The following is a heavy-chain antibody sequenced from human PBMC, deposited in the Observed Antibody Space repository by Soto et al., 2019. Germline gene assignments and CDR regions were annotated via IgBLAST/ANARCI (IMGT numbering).Heavy chain of an antibody. Sequence: EVQLVESGGGLVQPGGSLRLSCAASGFTFSSYNMNWVRQAPGKGLEWVSYISSSSITIYYADSVKGRFTISRDNAKNXLYLQMNSLRDEDTAVYYCARDPYGGNSRGYYFDYWGQGTLVTVSS. CDR3: ARDPYGGNSRGYYFDY. D-gene: IGHD4-17*01. V-gene: IGHV3-48*02. J-gene: IGHJ4*02. CDR1: GFTFSSYN. CDR2: ISSSSITI.